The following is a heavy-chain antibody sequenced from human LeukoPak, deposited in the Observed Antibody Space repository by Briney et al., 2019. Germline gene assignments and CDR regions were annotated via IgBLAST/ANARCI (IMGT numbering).Heavy chain of an antibody. J-gene: IGHJ2*01. CDR3: AKVDCCTTSCYTRGAAYFDF. CDR1: GFTFNSHA. CDR2: IRSDGSNK. D-gene: IGHD2-2*02. Sequence: GGSLRLSCAASGFTFNSHAMNWVRQAPGKGLEWVALIRSDGSNKYYADSVKGRFTVSRDNSKNTLYLQMNSPRAEDTAVYYCAKVDCCTTSCYTRGAAYFDFWGRGALVTVSS. V-gene: IGHV3-30*02.